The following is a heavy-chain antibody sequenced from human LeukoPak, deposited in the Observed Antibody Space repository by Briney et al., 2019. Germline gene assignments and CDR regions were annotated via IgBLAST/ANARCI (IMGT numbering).Heavy chain of an antibody. J-gene: IGHJ4*02. CDR3: AKDHSSSWYYFDY. D-gene: IGHD6-13*01. V-gene: IGHV3-23*01. CDR2: ISASGGNT. CDR1: GFTFTNYA. Sequence: GGSLRLSCAASGFTFTNYAMSWVRQAPGKGLEWVSLISASGGNTYYADSVKGRFTISRDNSKNTLYLQMNSLKAEDTAIYYCAKDHSSSWYYFDYWGQGTLVTVSS.